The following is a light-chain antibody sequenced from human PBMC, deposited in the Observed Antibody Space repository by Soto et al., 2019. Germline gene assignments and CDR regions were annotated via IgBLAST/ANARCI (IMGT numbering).Light chain of an antibody. CDR2: KAS. CDR3: QQYNTYPLT. V-gene: IGKV1-5*03. J-gene: IGKJ4*01. Sequence: DIQMTQSPSTLSASVGDRVTITCRASQSISSWLAWYQLKPGKAPKLLIYKASSLQSGVPSRFSGSESGTRFTLTISSLQPDDFATYFCQQYNTYPLTFGGGTKVEIK. CDR1: QSISSW.